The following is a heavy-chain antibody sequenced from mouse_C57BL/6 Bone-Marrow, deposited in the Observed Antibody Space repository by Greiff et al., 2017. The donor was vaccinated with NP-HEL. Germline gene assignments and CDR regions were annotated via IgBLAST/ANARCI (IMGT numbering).Heavy chain of an antibody. CDR1: GYTFTSYW. V-gene: IGHV1-5*01. CDR3: TYGNYCYARDY. Sequence: EVQLVESGTVLARPGASVKMSCKTSGYTFTSYWMHWVKQRPGQGLEWIGAIYPGNSDTSYNQKFKGKAKLTADTSASTAYMELSSLTNEDSAVYYCTYGNYCYARDYWGQGTSVTVSS. CDR2: IYPGNSDT. D-gene: IGHD2-1*01. J-gene: IGHJ4*01.